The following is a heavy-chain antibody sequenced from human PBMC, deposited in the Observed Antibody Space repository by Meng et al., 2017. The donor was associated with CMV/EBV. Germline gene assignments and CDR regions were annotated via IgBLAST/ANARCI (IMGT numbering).Heavy chain of an antibody. Sequence: GGSLRLSCAASGFTVSSNYMSWVRQAPGKGLEWMGRIDPSDSYTNYSPSFQGHVTISADKSISTAYLQWSSLKASDTAMYYCAISGIAARVSPIDYWGQGTLVTVSS. CDR2: IDPSDSYT. D-gene: IGHD6-6*01. CDR1: GFTVSSNY. J-gene: IGHJ4*02. CDR3: AISGIAARVSPIDY. V-gene: IGHV5-10-1*01.